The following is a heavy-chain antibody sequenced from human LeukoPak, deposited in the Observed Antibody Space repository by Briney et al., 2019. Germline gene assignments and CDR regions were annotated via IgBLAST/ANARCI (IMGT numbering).Heavy chain of an antibody. CDR1: GGSISSYY. V-gene: IGHV4-59*01. Sequence: SETLSLTCTVSGGSISSYYWSWIRQPPGRGLEWIGYIYYSGSTNYNPSLKSRVTISVDMSKNQFSLKLSSVTAADTAVYYCARSYSSGWYVPYYFDYWGQGTLVTVSS. D-gene: IGHD6-19*01. CDR3: ARSYSSGWYVPYYFDY. CDR2: IYYSGST. J-gene: IGHJ4*02.